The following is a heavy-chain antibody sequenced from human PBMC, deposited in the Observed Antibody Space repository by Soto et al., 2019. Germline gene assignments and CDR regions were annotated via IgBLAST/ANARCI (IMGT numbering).Heavy chain of an antibody. V-gene: IGHV4-59*08. CDR2: IYYGGST. J-gene: IGHJ6*02. CDR3: ARRIKCYYAIDV. CDR1: GGSISSDY. Sequence: SETLSLTCTVSGGSISSDYWSWIRQPPGKGLEWIGYIYYGGSTHSNPSLKSRVIISLDTSKNQFSLKLSSVTAADTAVYYCARRIKCYYAIDVWGQGTTVTVSS. D-gene: IGHD5-12*01.